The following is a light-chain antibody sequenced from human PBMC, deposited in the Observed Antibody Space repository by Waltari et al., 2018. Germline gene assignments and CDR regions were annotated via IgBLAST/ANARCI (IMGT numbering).Light chain of an antibody. CDR2: GAS. CDR1: QSVSSN. V-gene: IGKV3-15*01. J-gene: IGKJ3*01. Sequence: EIVMTQSPATLSVSPGERATLSCRASQSVSSNLAWYQQKPGQAPRLLMYGASTRATGIPARFSGSGSGTEFTLTISSLQSEDFAVYFCQQYNNWPPVTFGPGTKVEIK. CDR3: QQYNNWPPVT.